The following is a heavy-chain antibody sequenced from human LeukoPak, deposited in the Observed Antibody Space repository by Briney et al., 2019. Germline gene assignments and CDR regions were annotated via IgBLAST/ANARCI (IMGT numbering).Heavy chain of an antibody. CDR3: ARGRGYSSSWYAGIVGPTRRDYYFDY. CDR1: GYTFTSYD. J-gene: IGHJ4*02. D-gene: IGHD6-13*01. V-gene: IGHV1-8*01. CDR2: MKPNSGNT. Sequence: ASVKVSCKASGYTFTSYDINWVRQATGQGLEWMGWMKPNSGNTGYAQKFQGRVTMTRNTSISTAYMELSSLRSEDTAVYYCARGRGYSSSWYAGIVGPTRRDYYFDYWGQGTRVTVSS.